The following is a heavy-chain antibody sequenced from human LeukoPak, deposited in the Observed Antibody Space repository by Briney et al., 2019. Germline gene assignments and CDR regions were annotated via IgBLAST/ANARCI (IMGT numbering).Heavy chain of an antibody. Sequence: ASVKVSCKASRYTFTGYYMHWVRQAPGQGLEWMGWINPNSGVTNYAQKFQGRVTMTRDTSISTAYMELSRLRSDDTAVYYCARDYYDILTGYRNNWFDPWGQGTLVTVSS. J-gene: IGHJ5*02. D-gene: IGHD3-9*01. V-gene: IGHV1-2*02. CDR2: INPNSGVT. CDR3: ARDYYDILTGYRNNWFDP. CDR1: RYTFTGYY.